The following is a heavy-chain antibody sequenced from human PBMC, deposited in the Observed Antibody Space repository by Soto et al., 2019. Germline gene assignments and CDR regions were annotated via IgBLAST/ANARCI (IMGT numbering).Heavy chain of an antibody. J-gene: IGHJ5*02. D-gene: IGHD3-10*01. CDR2: ISYSGST. CDR1: CASITTYY. Sequence: PSETLSLTCSVSCASITTYYWSWIRQPPGKGLEWIGSISYSGSTKYNPSLESRVMISLDTSKNQFSLRLTSVTAADTALYYWARDWDSSGLFDPGGQGDLVNVS. V-gene: IGHV4-59*01. CDR3: ARDWDSSGLFDP.